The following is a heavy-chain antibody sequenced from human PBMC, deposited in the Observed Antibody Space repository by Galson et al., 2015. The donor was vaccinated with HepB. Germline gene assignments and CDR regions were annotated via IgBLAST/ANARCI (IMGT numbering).Heavy chain of an antibody. Sequence: SVKVSCKASGYTFTGYYMHWVRQAPGQGLEWMGRINPNSGGTNYAQKFQGRVTMTRDTSISTAYTELSRLRSDDTAVYYCARDGGGIVAIETEDYWGQGTLVTVSS. CDR2: INPNSGGT. D-gene: IGHD5-12*01. CDR3: ARDGGGIVAIETEDY. J-gene: IGHJ4*02. V-gene: IGHV1-2*06. CDR1: GYTFTGYY.